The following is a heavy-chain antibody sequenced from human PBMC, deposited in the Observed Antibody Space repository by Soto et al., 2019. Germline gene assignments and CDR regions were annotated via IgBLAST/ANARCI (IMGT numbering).Heavy chain of an antibody. D-gene: IGHD2-2*01. V-gene: IGHV3-30*18. CDR3: AKDRIEGCGTSCYVYYFDY. J-gene: IGHJ4*02. CDR1: EFTFSSCG. Sequence: PGGFLRLACGASEFTFSSCGMHWVRKAPGKGLEWVAVISYDGSNKYYADSVKGRFTISRDNSKNTLYLQMNSLRAEDTAVYYCAKDRIEGCGTSCYVYYFDYWGQGTLVTVSS. CDR2: ISYDGSNK.